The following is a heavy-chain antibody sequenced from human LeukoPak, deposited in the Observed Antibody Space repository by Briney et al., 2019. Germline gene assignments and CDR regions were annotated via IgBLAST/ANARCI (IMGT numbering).Heavy chain of an antibody. CDR2: IYSGGST. CDR3: ATSWNSGYFDY. J-gene: IGHJ4*02. V-gene: IGHV3-66*01. Sequence: GGSLRLSCAASGFTVSSNYMSWVRQAPGKGLEWVSVIYSGGSTYYADSVKGRFTISRDNSKNTLYLQMNSLRAEDTAVYYCATSWNSGYFDYWGQGTLSPSPQ. D-gene: IGHD1/OR15-1a*01. CDR1: GFTVSSNY.